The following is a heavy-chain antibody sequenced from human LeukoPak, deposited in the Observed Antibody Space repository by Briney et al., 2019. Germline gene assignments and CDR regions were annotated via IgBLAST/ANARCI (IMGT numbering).Heavy chain of an antibody. V-gene: IGHV3-74*03. D-gene: IGHD2/OR15-2a*01. CDR1: GFTFSTYW. CDR2: INSDGSST. J-gene: IGHJ5*02. CDR3: ARDPRNMGLDP. Sequence: GGSLRLSCAASGFTFSTYWMHWVRRAPGKGLVFVSCINSDGSSTKYEDSVKGRFTISRDNAKNTLYLQMNSLRAEDTAVYYCARDPRNMGLDPWGQGTLVTVSS.